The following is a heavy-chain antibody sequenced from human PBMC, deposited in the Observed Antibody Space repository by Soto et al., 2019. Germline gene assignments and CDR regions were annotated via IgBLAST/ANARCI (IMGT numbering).Heavy chain of an antibody. J-gene: IGHJ4*02. V-gene: IGHV3-64*01. D-gene: IGHD6-13*01. CDR1: GFTFSSYA. CDR2: INNNGGST. Sequence: EVQLVESGGGLVQPGGSLRLSCAASGFTFSSYAMHWVRQAPGKGLEYVSTINNNGGSTYYANSVKGRFTISRDNSKNTLYLQMGSLRAEDMAVYYCATTIAAAGGYYFKYWGQGTLVTVSS. CDR3: ATTIAAAGGYYFKY.